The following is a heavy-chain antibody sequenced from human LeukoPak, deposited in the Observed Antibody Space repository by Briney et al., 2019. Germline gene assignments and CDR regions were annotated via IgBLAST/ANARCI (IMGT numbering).Heavy chain of an antibody. CDR2: IYYSGST. CDR1: GGSISSYY. D-gene: IGHD3-9*01. J-gene: IGHJ4*02. V-gene: IGHV4-59*01. Sequence: PSETLSLTCTVSGGSISSYYWSWIRQPPGKGLEWIGYIYYSGSTNYNPSLKSRVTISVDTSKNQFSLKLSSVTAADTAVYYCARANYDILTGYLFDYWGQGTLVTVSS. CDR3: ARANYDILTGYLFDY.